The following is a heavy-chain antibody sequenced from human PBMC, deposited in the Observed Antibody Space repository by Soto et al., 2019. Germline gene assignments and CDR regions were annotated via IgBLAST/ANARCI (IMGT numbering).Heavy chain of an antibody. D-gene: IGHD1-26*01. CDR3: ARDGFSGRYYPY. V-gene: IGHV1-69*01. CDR2: IVPMFTTP. J-gene: IGHJ4*02. CDR1: GGTFGSYA. Sequence: EQLVQSGGEVKKPGSSVRVSCKASGGTFGSYAISWVRQAPGQGLEWMGGIVPMFTTPKYAQSFQGRVTITADASTVYMDLRSLTSEDTAVYFCARDGFSGRYYPYWGQGTLVTVSS.